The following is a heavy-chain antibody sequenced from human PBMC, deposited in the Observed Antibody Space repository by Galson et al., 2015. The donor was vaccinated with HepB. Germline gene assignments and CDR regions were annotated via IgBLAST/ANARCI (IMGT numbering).Heavy chain of an antibody. CDR1: GFTFSSYA. CDR3: AKSLPRGMVRGVITPSHYYYGMDV. CDR2: ISGSGGST. D-gene: IGHD3-10*01. J-gene: IGHJ6*02. Sequence: SLRLSCAASGFTFSSYAMSWVRQAPGKGLEWVSAISGSGGSTYYADSVKGRFTISRDNSKNTLYLQMNSLRAEDTAVYYCAKSLPRGMVRGVITPSHYYYGMDVWGQGTTVTVSS. V-gene: IGHV3-23*01.